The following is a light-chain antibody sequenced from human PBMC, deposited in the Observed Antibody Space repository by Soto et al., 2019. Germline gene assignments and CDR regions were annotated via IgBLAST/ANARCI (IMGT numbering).Light chain of an antibody. Sequence: EILLTQSPSTLSLSPGEGVTLSCRSSQSVTVNSLAWYQQKPGQAPRLLIYDVSNRATGIPARFSGSGSGTDFTLTISSLEPEDFATYYCLQYNSYPRTFGQGTKVDIK. CDR3: LQYNSYPRT. V-gene: IGKV3-20*01. CDR2: DVS. CDR1: QSVTVNS. J-gene: IGKJ1*01.